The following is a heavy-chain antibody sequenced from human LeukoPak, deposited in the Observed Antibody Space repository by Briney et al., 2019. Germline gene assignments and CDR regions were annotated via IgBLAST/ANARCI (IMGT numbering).Heavy chain of an antibody. CDR3: AKDREYYGSGSYLNY. Sequence: GGSLRLSCAVSGFTFSSYAMSWVRQAPGKGLEWVSAISGSGGSTYYADSVKGRFTISRDNSKNTLYLQMNSLRAEDTAVYYCAKDREYYGSGSYLNYWGQGTLVTVSS. CDR1: GFTFSSYA. V-gene: IGHV3-23*01. J-gene: IGHJ4*02. D-gene: IGHD3-10*01. CDR2: ISGSGGST.